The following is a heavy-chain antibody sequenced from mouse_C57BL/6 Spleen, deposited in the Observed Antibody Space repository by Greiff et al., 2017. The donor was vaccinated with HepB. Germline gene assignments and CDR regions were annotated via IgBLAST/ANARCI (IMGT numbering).Heavy chain of an antibody. J-gene: IGHJ2*01. Sequence: VQLQQSGPELVKPGASVKISCKASGYSFTSYYIHWVKQRPGQGLEWIGWIYPGSGNTKYNEKFKGKATLTADTSSSTAYMRLSSLTSEDSAVDYCARGPYYDYNVSFDYWGQGTTLTVSS. CDR2: IYPGSGNT. V-gene: IGHV1-66*01. CDR1: GYSFTSYY. D-gene: IGHD2-4*01. CDR3: ARGPYYDYNVSFDY.